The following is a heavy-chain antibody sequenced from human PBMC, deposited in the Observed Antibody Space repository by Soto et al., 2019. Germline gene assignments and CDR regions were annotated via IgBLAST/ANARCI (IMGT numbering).Heavy chain of an antibody. J-gene: IGHJ4*02. CDR1: GGSISSSGYY. CDR2: IYSSGST. CDR3: ARLGQNQPPSY. D-gene: IGHD3-10*01. V-gene: IGHV4-39*01. Sequence: QLQLQESGPGLVKASETLSLTCTVSGGSISSSGYYWGWIRQPPGKGLEWIGNIYSSGSTRYNPSLKSRVSISADTSKNQLPLRLSFVTAADTAVYYCARLGQNQPPSYWGQGALVTVFS.